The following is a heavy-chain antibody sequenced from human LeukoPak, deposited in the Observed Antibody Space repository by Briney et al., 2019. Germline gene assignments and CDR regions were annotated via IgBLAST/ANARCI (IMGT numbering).Heavy chain of an antibody. CDR1: GYTFTGYY. J-gene: IGHJ6*03. CDR3: ARGLGYYDSSGYYYVDYYYYMDV. D-gene: IGHD3-22*01. V-gene: IGHV1-2*02. CDR2: INPNSGGT. Sequence: ASVKVSCKASGYTFTGYYTHWVRQAPGQGLEWMGWINPNSGGTNYAQKFQGRVTMTRDTSISTAYMELSRLRSDDTAVYYCARGLGYYDSSGYYYVDYYYYMDVWGKGTTVTVSS.